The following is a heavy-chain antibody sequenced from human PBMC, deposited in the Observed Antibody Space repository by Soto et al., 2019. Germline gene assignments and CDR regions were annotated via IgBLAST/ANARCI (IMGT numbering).Heavy chain of an antibody. Sequence: GGSLRLSCAASGFTFSSYAMSWVRQSPGKGLEWVSAISGSGGSTYYADSVKGRFTISRDNSKKTLYLQMNSLRAEDTAVYYCAKASTYEYVWGSFRYYFDHWGQGALVTVSS. CDR2: ISGSGGST. CDR1: GFTFSSYA. V-gene: IGHV3-23*01. J-gene: IGHJ4*02. CDR3: AKASTYEYVWGSFRYYFDH. D-gene: IGHD3-16*02.